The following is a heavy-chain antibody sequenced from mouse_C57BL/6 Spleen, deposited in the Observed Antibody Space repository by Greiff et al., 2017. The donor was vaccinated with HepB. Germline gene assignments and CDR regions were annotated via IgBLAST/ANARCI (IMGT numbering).Heavy chain of an antibody. CDR2: ISSGGSYT. CDR3: ARQDLYLGTY. D-gene: IGHD4-1*01. Sequence: EVKVVESGGDLVKPGGSLKLSCAASGFTFSSYGMSWVRQTPDKRLEWVATISSGGSYTYYPDSVKGRFTISRDNAKNTLYLQMSSLKSEDTAMYYCARQDLYLGTYWGQGTTLTVSS. CDR1: GFTFSSYG. V-gene: IGHV5-6*01. J-gene: IGHJ2*01.